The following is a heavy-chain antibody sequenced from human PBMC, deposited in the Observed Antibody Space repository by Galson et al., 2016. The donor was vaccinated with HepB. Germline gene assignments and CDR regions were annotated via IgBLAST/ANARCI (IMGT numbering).Heavy chain of an antibody. Sequence: QSGAEVKKPGESLRISCMGSGYNFITYWISWVRQMPGKGLEWMGSIDPSDSYTNYSPSFQGHGTISTERSISTAYLQWSSLKASDTALYYCAIRLYSSGSFDYWGQGTLVTVSS. V-gene: IGHV5-10-1*01. J-gene: IGHJ4*02. D-gene: IGHD6-19*01. CDR1: GYNFITYW. CDR3: AIRLYSSGSFDY. CDR2: IDPSDSYT.